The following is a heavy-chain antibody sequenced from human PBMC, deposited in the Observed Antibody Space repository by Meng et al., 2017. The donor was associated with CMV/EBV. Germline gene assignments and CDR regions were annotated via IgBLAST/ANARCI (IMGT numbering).Heavy chain of an antibody. CDR3: ARTRLTTRFYYYGMDV. V-gene: IGHV1-69*05. J-gene: IGHJ6*02. CDR1: GGTFSSYA. CDR2: IIPIFGTA. Sequence: SVKVSCKASGGTFSSYAISWVRQAPGQGLEWMGGIIPIFGTANYAQKFQGRVTITTDESTSAAYMELSSLRSEDTAVYYCARTRLTTRFYYYGMDVWGQGTTVTVSS. D-gene: IGHD1-1*01.